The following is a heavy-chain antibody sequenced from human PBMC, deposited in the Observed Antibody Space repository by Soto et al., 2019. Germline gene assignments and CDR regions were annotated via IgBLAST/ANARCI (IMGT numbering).Heavy chain of an antibody. V-gene: IGHV1-24*01. CDR3: ATDTPPGYYDSSGYSHTGDGLDY. CDR2: FDPEDGET. Sequence: ASVKVSCKVSGYTLTELSMHWVRQAPGKGLEWMGGFDPEDGETIYAQKFQGRVTMTEDTSTDTAYMELSSLRSEDTAVYYCATDTPPGYYDSSGYSHTGDGLDYWGQVTLLTVSS. J-gene: IGHJ4*02. CDR1: GYTLTELS. D-gene: IGHD3-22*01.